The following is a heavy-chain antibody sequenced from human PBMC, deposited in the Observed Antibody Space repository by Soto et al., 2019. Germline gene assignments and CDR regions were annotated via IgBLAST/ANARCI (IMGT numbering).Heavy chain of an antibody. D-gene: IGHD6-6*01. CDR1: GGSISSSSYY. J-gene: IGHJ6*02. V-gene: IGHV4-39*01. Sequence: SETLSLTCTVSGGSISSSSYYWGWIRQPPGKGLEWIGSIYYSGSTYYNPSLKSRVTISVDTSKNQFSLKLSSVTAADTAVYYCARVMQLVNYYYYGMDVWGQGTTVTVS. CDR3: ARVMQLVNYYYYGMDV. CDR2: IYYSGST.